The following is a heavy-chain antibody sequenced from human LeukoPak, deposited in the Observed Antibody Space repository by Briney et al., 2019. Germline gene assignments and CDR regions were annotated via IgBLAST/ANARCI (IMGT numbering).Heavy chain of an antibody. CDR3: GRGMIGSGWKGWCFDL. CDR1: GGSVSSGYYY. J-gene: IGHJ2*01. V-gene: IGHV4-61*01. Sequence: SETLSLTCTVSGGSVSSGYYYWSWIRQPPGKGLEWIGYIYYSGSTNYNPSLKSRVSMSVDTSRNQFSLRLSSVTAADTAVYFWGRGMIGSGWKGWCFDLWGRGTLVTVSS. D-gene: IGHD6-19*01. CDR2: IYYSGST.